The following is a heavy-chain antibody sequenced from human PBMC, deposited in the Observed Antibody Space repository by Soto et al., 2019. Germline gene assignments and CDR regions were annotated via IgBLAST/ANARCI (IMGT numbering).Heavy chain of an antibody. CDR2: IIPMIETP. CDR3: ARGESSWFSDV. Sequence: QVQLVQSGAEVKKPGSSVKVSYKASGGTFSSFAISWVRQVPGQGLEWMGGIIPMIETPNYAQKFQGRLTITADESTNIAYMDLSSLRSEDTAVYFCARGESSWFSDVWGQGTTVIVS. D-gene: IGHD6-19*01. V-gene: IGHV1-69*01. J-gene: IGHJ6*02. CDR1: GGTFSSFA.